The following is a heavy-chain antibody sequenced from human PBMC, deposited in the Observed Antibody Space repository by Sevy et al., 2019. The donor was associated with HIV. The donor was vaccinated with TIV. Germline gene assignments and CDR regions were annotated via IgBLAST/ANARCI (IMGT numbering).Heavy chain of an antibody. D-gene: IGHD6-13*01. J-gene: IGHJ4*02. Sequence: GGSLRLSCAASGFTFGNYAMNWVRQAPGKGLEWVSSISGSTIDKSYADSVKGRFTISRDNSQNTLYLEMNSLRAEDTAVYYCAKDRTYRLSWYYLDHWGQGTLVTVSS. CDR2: ISGSTIDK. CDR1: GFTFGNYA. CDR3: AKDRTYRLSWYYLDH. V-gene: IGHV3-23*01.